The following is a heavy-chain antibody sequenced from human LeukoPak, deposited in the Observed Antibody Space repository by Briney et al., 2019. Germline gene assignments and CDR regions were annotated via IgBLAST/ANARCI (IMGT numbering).Heavy chain of an antibody. J-gene: IGHJ1*01. D-gene: IGHD2-2*02. CDR1: GFTFSSYS. Sequence: GGSLRLSCAASGFTFSSYSMNWVRQAPGKGLEWVSSISSSSSYIYYAGSVKGRFTISRDNAKNSLYLQMNSLRAEDTAVYYCARDPIYTFDGPEYFQHWGQGTLVTVSS. V-gene: IGHV3-21*01. CDR2: ISSSSSYI. CDR3: ARDPIYTFDGPEYFQH.